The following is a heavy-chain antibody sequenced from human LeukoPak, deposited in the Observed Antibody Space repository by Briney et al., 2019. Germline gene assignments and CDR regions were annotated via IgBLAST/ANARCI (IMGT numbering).Heavy chain of an antibody. V-gene: IGHV3-23*01. CDR1: GFTFSTYV. CDR2: ISDNGGSR. J-gene: IGHJ4*02. Sequence: GGALRLSCAASGFTFSTYVMSWVRQAPGKRLEWVSGISDNGGSRFYADSVKGRFTISRDYSKNTLYLQMNSLRAEDTAIYHCAKGGWLAYYFDYWGQGTLVTVSS. CDR3: AKGGWLAYYFDY. D-gene: IGHD6-19*01.